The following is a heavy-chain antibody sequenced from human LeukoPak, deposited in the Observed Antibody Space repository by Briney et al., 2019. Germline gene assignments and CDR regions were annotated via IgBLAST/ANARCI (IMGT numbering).Heavy chain of an antibody. D-gene: IGHD3-3*02. Sequence: ASVKVSCKASGYTFTSYDINWVRQATGQGLEWLGWMNPNSGNPGYAQKLKGRVTMTRSTSTSTAYMELSSLRSEDTAVYYCASNAVLGTYGMDVWGQGTTVTVSS. CDR1: GYTFTSYD. V-gene: IGHV1-8*01. J-gene: IGHJ6*02. CDR3: ASNAVLGTYGMDV. CDR2: MNPNSGNP.